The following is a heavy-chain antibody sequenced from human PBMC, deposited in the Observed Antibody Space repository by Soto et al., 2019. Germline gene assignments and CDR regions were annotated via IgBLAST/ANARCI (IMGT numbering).Heavy chain of an antibody. D-gene: IGHD2-21*01. V-gene: IGHV3-23*01. CDR3: AKNIFGGDSAPVFDY. J-gene: IGHJ4*02. CDR1: GFTFSSYA. Sequence: GGSLRLSCAASGFTFSSYAMSWVRQAPGKGLEWVSAISGSGCSTYYADSVKGRFTISRDNSKNTLYLQMNSLRAEDTAVYYCAKNIFGGDSAPVFDYWGQGTLVTVSS. CDR2: ISGSGCST.